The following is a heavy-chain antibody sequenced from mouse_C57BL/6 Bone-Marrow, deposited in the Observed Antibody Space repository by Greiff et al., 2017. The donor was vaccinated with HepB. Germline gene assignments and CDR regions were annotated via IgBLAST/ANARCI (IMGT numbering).Heavy chain of an antibody. J-gene: IGHJ4*01. CDR2: IDPSDSYT. V-gene: IGHV1-50*01. CDR3: ARSLRYPMDY. Sequence: QVHVKQPGAELVKPGASVKLSCKASGYTFTSYWMQWVKQRPGQGLEWIGEIDPSDSYTNYNQKFKGKATLTVDTSSSTAYMQLSSLTSEDSAVYYCARSLRYPMDYWGQGTSVTVSS. CDR1: GYTFTSYW. D-gene: IGHD1-1*01.